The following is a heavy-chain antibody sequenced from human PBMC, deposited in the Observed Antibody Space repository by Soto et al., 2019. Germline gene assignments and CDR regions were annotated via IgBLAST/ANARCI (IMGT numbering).Heavy chain of an antibody. CDR2: IYWDDDK. J-gene: IGHJ4*02. CDR3: AHSLEYCDFWSGYSY. Sequence: SGPTLVNPTQTLTLTCTFSGFSLSTSGVGVGRIRQPPGKALEWLALIYWDDDKRYSPSLNSRLTITKDTSKNQVVLTMTNMDPVDSASYYCAHSLEYCDFWSGYSYWGQGTLVTGSS. CDR1: GFSLSTSGVG. V-gene: IGHV2-5*02. D-gene: IGHD3-3*01.